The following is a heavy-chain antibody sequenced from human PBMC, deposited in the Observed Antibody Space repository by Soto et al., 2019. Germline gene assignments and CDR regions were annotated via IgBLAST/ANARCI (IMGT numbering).Heavy chain of an antibody. J-gene: IGHJ6*02. V-gene: IGHV3-30-3*01. Sequence: QVQLVESGGGVVQPGRSLRLSCAASGFTFSSYAMHWVRQAPGKGLEWVAVISYDGSNKYYADSVKGRFTISRDNSKNTLYLQMNSLRAEDTAVYYCARDRVTMVRGVTLFGYYGMDVWGQGITVTVSS. CDR1: GFTFSSYA. CDR2: ISYDGSNK. D-gene: IGHD3-10*01. CDR3: ARDRVTMVRGVTLFGYYGMDV.